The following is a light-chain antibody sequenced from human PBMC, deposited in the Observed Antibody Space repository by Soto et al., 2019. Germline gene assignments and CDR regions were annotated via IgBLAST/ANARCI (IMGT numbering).Light chain of an antibody. CDR2: KVS. Sequence: LSLRVRRGQPATISCRSSQSLLYSDDNNYFNWFQQRPGQSPRLLIYKVSHRDSGVPDRFSGSGSGTDFTLEISRVEAEDVGVYYWMQGSQLPGTFGGGTKVDIK. J-gene: IGKJ4*02. CDR3: MQGSQLPGT. V-gene: IGKV2-30*01. CDR1: QSLLYSDDNNY.